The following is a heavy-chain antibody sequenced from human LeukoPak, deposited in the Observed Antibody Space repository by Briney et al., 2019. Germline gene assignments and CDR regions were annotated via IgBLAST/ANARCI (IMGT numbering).Heavy chain of an antibody. J-gene: IGHJ4*02. CDR2: IGEDGRKA. V-gene: IGHV3-7*01. CDR3: ARDQVGGHYQF. CDR1: GFSFSSYV. D-gene: IGHD2-21*02. Sequence: GGSLRLSCAASGFSFSSYVMTWVRQAPGKGPEWVANIGEDGRKAYYVGSVMGRFTISRDNVKNSVYLQMNYLRAEDTAVYYCARDQVGGHYQFWGQGALVAVSS.